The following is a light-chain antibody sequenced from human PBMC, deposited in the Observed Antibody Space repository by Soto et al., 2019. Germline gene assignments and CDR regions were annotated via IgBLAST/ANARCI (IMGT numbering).Light chain of an antibody. V-gene: IGKV3-11*01. CDR1: QSVSSY. J-gene: IGKJ4*01. CDR2: DVS. Sequence: EIVLTQSPATLSLSPGERVTLSCRASQSVSSYLAWYQQKPGQAPRLLIYDVSSRATGIPARFSGSGSGTDFTLTISSLEPEDFAVYYCQQRSNWLTFGGGTKVEIK. CDR3: QQRSNWLT.